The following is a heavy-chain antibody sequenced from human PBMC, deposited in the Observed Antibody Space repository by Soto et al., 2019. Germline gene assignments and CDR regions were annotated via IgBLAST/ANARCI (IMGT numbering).Heavy chain of an antibody. CDR3: ANAWRCSSPCCDVGWFDP. V-gene: IGHV4-39*01. J-gene: IGHJ5*02. D-gene: IGHD2-2*01. CDR2: IYYSGIT. CDR1: GGSISSSSYY. Sequence: QLQLQESGPGLVKPSETLSLTCTVSGGSISSSSYYWGWIRQPPGKGLEWIGSIYYSGITHYNPSLESRVTMNVHTAKSQSSLKLSSVTAADTAVYYCANAWRCSSPCCDVGWFDPWGQGTLVTVSS.